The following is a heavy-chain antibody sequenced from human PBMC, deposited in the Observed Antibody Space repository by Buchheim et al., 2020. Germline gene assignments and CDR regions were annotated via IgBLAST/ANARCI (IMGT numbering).Heavy chain of an antibody. V-gene: IGHV3-7*01. Sequence: EVQLVESGGGLVQPGGSLRLSCAASGFTFSSYWMSWVRQAPGKGLEWVANIKQDGSEKYYVDSVKGRFTISRAHAKYSLFLQMNSLRAEDTAVYYCARTQYNWSPFFDYWGQGTL. D-gene: IGHD1-20*01. J-gene: IGHJ4*02. CDR2: IKQDGSEK. CDR1: GFTFSSYW. CDR3: ARTQYNWSPFFDY.